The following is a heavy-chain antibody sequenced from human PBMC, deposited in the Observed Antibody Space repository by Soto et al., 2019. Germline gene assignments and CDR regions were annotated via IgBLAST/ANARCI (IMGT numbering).Heavy chain of an antibody. CDR3: ARGPSGSAFYVGDY. Sequence: DVQLVESGGALVQPGGSLRLPCEASEFTFRNYWMHWVRQVPGKGLVWVSRISPDGSSTSYADSVRGRFTISRDNAKNTLYLQMNSLRVEDTAMYYCARGPSGSAFYVGDYWGQGTLVTVSS. J-gene: IGHJ4*02. D-gene: IGHD3-16*01. CDR2: ISPDGSST. V-gene: IGHV3-74*01. CDR1: EFTFRNYW.